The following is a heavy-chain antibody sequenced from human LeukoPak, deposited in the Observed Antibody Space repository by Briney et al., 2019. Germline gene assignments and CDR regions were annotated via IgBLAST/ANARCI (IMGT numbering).Heavy chain of an antibody. CDR2: IYYSGST. CDR3: ARQGYYGDPTDDAFDI. J-gene: IGHJ3*02. CDR1: GGSISSSSYY. Sequence: SETLSLTCTVSGGSISSSSYYWGWIRQPPGKGLEWIGSIYYSGSTYYNPSLKSRVTISVDTSKNQFSLKLSSVTAADTAVYYCARQGYYGDPTDDAFDIWGQGTMVTVSS. D-gene: IGHD3-22*01. V-gene: IGHV4-39*07.